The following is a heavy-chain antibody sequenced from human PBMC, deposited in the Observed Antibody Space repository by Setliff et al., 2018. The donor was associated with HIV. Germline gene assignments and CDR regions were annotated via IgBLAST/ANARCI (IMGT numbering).Heavy chain of an antibody. CDR3: ARRGMWSYETGGNPTATFDY. CDR1: DASITADTFY. D-gene: IGHD2-8*02. Sequence: SETLSLTCTVSDASITADTFYWNWLRQPPGKGPEWIGYIHNSGTTHYNPAFESRLIISLDMFNNRFSLNLASVTAADTAVYYCARRGMWSYETGGNPTATFDYWGQGVLVTVSS. V-gene: IGHV4-30-4*08. J-gene: IGHJ4*02. CDR2: IHNSGTT.